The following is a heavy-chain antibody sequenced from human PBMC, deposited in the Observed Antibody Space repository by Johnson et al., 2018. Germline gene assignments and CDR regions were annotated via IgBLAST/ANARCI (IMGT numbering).Heavy chain of an antibody. D-gene: IGHD5/OR15-5a*01. CDR3: TSGYSVYDYYYGMVV. J-gene: IGHJ6*02. CDR2: IRSKANSYAT. V-gene: IGHV3-73*01. Sequence: VQLVQSGGGLVQPGGSLKLSCAASGFTFSGSAMHWVRQASGKGLEWVGRIRSKANSYATAYAASVKGRFTISRDDSKNMAYLQMNSLKTEDTAVYYCTSGYSVYDYYYGMVVWGQGTTVTVSS. CDR1: GFTFSGSA.